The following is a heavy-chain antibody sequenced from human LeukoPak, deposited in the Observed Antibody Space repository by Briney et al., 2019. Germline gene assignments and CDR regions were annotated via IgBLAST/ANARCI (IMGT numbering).Heavy chain of an antibody. D-gene: IGHD6-13*01. J-gene: IGHJ4*02. V-gene: IGHV3-53*01. CDR1: GFTFDDYA. CDR2: IYSGGST. Sequence: GGSLRLSCAASGFTFDDYAMHWVRQAPGKGLEWVSLIYSGGSTYYADSVKGRFTISRDNSKNTLYLQMNSLRAEGTAVYYCASYSSLDYWGQGTLVTVSS. CDR3: ASYSSLDY.